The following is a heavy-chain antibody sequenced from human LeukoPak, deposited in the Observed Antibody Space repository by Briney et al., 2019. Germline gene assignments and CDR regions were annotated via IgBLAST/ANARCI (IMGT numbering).Heavy chain of an antibody. CDR2: ITSSGTYT. CDR3: ARDPYSGNYGTYYYYYMDV. CDR1: GFTFSNYN. Sequence: GGSLRLSCADSGFTFSNYNMNWVRQAPGKAMEWVSSITSSGTYTFYADSVKGRFTISKDNAKNSLYLQMDSLGPEDTAVYYCARDPYSGNYGTYYYYYMDVWGKGTTVTISS. V-gene: IGHV3-21*01. J-gene: IGHJ6*03. D-gene: IGHD1-26*01.